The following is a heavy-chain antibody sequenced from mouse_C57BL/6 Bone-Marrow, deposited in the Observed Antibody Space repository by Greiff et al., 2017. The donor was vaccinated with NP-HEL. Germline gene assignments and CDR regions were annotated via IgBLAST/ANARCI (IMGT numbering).Heavy chain of an antibody. V-gene: IGHV1-59*01. CDR3: ARLGYYSNYWYFDV. J-gene: IGHJ1*03. D-gene: IGHD2-5*01. CDR2: IDPSDSYT. CDR1: GYTFTSYW. Sequence: QAQLKQPGAELVRPGTSVKLSCKASGYTFTSYWMHWVKQRPGQGLEWIGVIDPSDSYTNYNQKFKGKATLTVDTSSSTAYMQLSSLTSEDSAVYYCARLGYYSNYWYFDVWGTGTTVTVSS.